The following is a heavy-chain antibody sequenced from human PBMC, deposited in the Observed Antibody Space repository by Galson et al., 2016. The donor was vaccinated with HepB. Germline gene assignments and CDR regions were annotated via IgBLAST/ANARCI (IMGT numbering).Heavy chain of an antibody. J-gene: IGHJ2*01. D-gene: IGHD2-2*01. CDR3: VRDISSSHVDR. V-gene: IGHV3-33*01. CDR1: GFIFSDYG. CDR2: VFYDDSSK. Sequence: SLRLSCAASGFIFSDYGMHWVRQAPGKGLEWVAVVFYDDSSKYYADFVKGRFSISRDNSKSSLYLEMSSLRAEDTAVYYCVRDISSSHVDRWGRGTLVTVTS.